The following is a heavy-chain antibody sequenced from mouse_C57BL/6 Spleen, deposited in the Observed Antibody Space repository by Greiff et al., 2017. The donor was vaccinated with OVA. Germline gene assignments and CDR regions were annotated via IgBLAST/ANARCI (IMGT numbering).Heavy chain of an antibody. D-gene: IGHD2-5*01. V-gene: IGHV1-62-2*01. Sequence: QVQLKESGAELVKPGASAKLSCKASGYTFTEYTIHWVKQRSGQGLEWIGWFYPGSGSIKYNEKFKDKATLTADKSSSTVYMELSRLTSEDSAVYFCARHEYSNYPYYAMDYWGQGTSVTVSS. CDR2: FYPGSGSI. CDR3: ARHEYSNYPYYAMDY. J-gene: IGHJ4*01. CDR1: GYTFTEYT.